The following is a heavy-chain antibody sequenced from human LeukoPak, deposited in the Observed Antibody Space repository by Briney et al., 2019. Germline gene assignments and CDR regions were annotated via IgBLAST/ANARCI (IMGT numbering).Heavy chain of an antibody. CDR3: ARGGEIIAAAGYYFDY. CDR1: GFTFSSYS. J-gene: IGHJ4*02. D-gene: IGHD6-13*01. Sequence: GGSLRLSCAASGFTFSSYSMNWVRQAPGKGLEWVSSISSSSSYIYYADSVKGRFTISRDNAKNSLYLQMNSLRAEDTAVYYCARGGEIIAAAGYYFDYWGQGTLVTVSS. V-gene: IGHV3-21*01. CDR2: ISSSSSYI.